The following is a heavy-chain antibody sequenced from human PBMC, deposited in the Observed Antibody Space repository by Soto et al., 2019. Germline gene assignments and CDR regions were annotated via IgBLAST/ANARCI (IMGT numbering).Heavy chain of an antibody. CDR3: ARAVYDSSGYYYDY. CDR2: IIPIFGTA. V-gene: IGHV1-69*13. CDR1: GGTFSSYD. Sequence: ASVKVSCKASGGTFSSYDISWVRQAPGQGLEWMGGIIPIFGTANYVQKFQGRVTMTADESTSTAYMELSSLRSEDTAVYYCARAVYDSSGYYYDYWGQGTLVTVSS. J-gene: IGHJ4*02. D-gene: IGHD3-22*01.